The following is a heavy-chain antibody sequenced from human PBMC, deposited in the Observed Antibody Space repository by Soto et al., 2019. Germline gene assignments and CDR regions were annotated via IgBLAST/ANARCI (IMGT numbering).Heavy chain of an antibody. V-gene: IGHV1-3*01. D-gene: IGHD2-15*01. CDR3: ARGPGGPDGPGDY. CDR1: GYTFTSYA. CDR2: INAGNGNT. Sequence: QVQLVQSGAEVKKPGASVKVSCKASGYTFTSYAMHWVRQAPGQRLEWMGWINAGNGNTKYSQKFQGSVTITRDTSAGTAYMERSSLRSEDTAVYYCARGPGGPDGPGDYWGQGTLVTVSS. J-gene: IGHJ4*02.